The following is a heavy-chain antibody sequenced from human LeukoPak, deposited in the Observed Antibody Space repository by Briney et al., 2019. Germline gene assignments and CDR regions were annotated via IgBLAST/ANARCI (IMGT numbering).Heavy chain of an antibody. D-gene: IGHD6-19*01. CDR3: AXDRRIAVAGTKGYFDY. V-gene: IGHV1-18*01. Sequence: ASVKVSCKASGYTFTSYGISWVRQAPGQGLEWMGWISAYNGNTNYAQKLQGRVTMTTDTSTSTAYMELRSLRSDDTAVYYCAXDRRIAVAGTKGYFDYWGQGTLVTVSS. CDR1: GYTFTSYG. CDR2: ISAYNGNT. J-gene: IGHJ4*02.